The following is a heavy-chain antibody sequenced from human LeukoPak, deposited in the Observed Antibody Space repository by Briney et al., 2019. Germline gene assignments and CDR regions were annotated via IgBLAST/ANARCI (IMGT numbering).Heavy chain of an antibody. CDR1: GYTFTGYY. CDR2: INPNSGVT. Sequence: ASVKVSCKTSGYTFTGYYMHWVRQAPGQGLGWMGWINPNSGVTVYAQTFQGRVTMTRDTSISTAYMELSNLRSDDTAVYYCARADVCGGGCYYYFDYWGQGTLVTVSS. V-gene: IGHV1-2*02. J-gene: IGHJ4*02. CDR3: ARADVCGGGCYYYFDY. D-gene: IGHD2-15*01.